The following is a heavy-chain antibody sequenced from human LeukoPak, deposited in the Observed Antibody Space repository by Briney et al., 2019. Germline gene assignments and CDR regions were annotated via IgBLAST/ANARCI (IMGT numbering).Heavy chain of an antibody. J-gene: IGHJ4*02. CDR3: ARDFNWAFDY. CDR2: ISHDGNTG. CDR1: KFMFSAYN. V-gene: IGHV3-30-3*01. Sequence: GGSLRLSCAASKFMFSAYNMHWVRQVPGKGLEWLANISHDGNTGHYADSVKGRFTISRDNSKDTVDLQMNSLRADDTAVYYCARDFNWAFDYWGQGTLVTVSS. D-gene: IGHD3-16*01.